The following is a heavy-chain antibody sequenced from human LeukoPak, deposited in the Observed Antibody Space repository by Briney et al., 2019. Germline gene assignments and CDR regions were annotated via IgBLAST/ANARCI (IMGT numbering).Heavy chain of an antibody. Sequence: GRSLRLSCAASGFTFSSYAMHWVRQAPGKGLEWVSSISRSSSYIYYADSVKGRFTISRDNAKNSLYLQMNSLRAEDTAVYYCARDGNDGDYSYWGQGTLVTVSS. CDR3: ARDGNDGDYSY. J-gene: IGHJ4*02. CDR1: GFTFSSYA. D-gene: IGHD4-17*01. CDR2: ISRSSSYI. V-gene: IGHV3-21*01.